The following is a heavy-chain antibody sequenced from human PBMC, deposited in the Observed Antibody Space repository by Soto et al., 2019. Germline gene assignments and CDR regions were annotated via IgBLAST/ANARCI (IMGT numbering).Heavy chain of an antibody. D-gene: IGHD6-6*01. CDR3: ATDSTRQLAYWLDP. Sequence: GASVKVSCKASGFSFTGYYIHWLRQAPGQGLEWMGWINAHSGGTEYAQKFQGRVTLTRDTSIATAYLTLTSLTSDDTALYYCATDSTRQLAYWLDPWGQGTQVTVSS. CDR1: GFSFTGYY. CDR2: INAHSGGT. V-gene: IGHV1-2*02. J-gene: IGHJ5*02.